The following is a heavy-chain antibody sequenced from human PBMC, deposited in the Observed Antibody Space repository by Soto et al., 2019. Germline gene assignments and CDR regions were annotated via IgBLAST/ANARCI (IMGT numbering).Heavy chain of an antibody. V-gene: IGHV4-4*02. CDR3: ASKFGELLADAFDI. J-gene: IGHJ3*02. Sequence: QVQLQESGPGLVKPSGTLSLTCTVSNASISSRKWWTWVRQTPGKGLEWIGEIYHSGSINHNPSLTSRVTMSVDKSNNPFSLKMTSVTAADTAVYYCASKFGELLADAFDIWGQGTVVTVSS. CDR2: IYHSGSI. CDR1: NASISSRKW. D-gene: IGHD3-10*01.